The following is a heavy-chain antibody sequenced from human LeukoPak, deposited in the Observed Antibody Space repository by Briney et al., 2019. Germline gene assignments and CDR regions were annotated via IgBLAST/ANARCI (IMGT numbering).Heavy chain of an antibody. CDR1: GFTFSSYA. J-gene: IGHJ4*02. V-gene: IGHV3-33*08. CDR2: IWYDGSNK. Sequence: TGGSLRLSCAASGFTFSSYAMHWVRQAPGKGLEWVAVIWYDGSNKYYADSVKGRFTISRDNSKNTLYLQMNSLRAEDTAVYYCAREELYDSSGYYSPPLFDYWGQGTLVTVSS. CDR3: AREELYDSSGYYSPPLFDY. D-gene: IGHD3-22*01.